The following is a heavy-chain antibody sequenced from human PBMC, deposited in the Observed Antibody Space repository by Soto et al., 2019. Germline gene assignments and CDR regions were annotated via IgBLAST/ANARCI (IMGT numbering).Heavy chain of an antibody. CDR3: ARGRSRYSYGH. Sequence: ASVKVSCKASGYTFTSYAMHWVRQAPGQRLEWMGWINAGNGNTKYSQKFQGRVTMTTDTSTSTAYMELGSLRSDDTAVYYGARGRSRYSYGHWGQGTLVPVSS. V-gene: IGHV1-3*01. CDR2: INAGNGNT. D-gene: IGHD5-18*01. J-gene: IGHJ4*02. CDR1: GYTFTSYA.